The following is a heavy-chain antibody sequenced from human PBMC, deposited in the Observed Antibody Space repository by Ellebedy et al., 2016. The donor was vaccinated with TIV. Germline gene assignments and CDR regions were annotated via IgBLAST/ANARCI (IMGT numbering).Heavy chain of an antibody. CDR2: ISSSSSYT. CDR1: GFTFSDYY. CDR3: STVEWYRSAY. V-gene: IGHV3-11*06. D-gene: IGHD3-3*01. J-gene: IGHJ4*02. Sequence: GGSLRLSCAASGFTFSDYYMSWIRQAPGKGLEWVSYISSSSSYTNYADSVKGRFTISRDNAKNSLYLQMNSLRAEDTAVYYCSTVEWYRSAYWGQGTLVTVSS.